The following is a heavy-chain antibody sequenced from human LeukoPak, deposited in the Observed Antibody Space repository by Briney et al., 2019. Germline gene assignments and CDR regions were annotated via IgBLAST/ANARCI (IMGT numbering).Heavy chain of an antibody. V-gene: IGHV4-59*01. J-gene: IGHJ4*02. CDR1: GGSISSYY. CDR3: ARSLPGVVGAADF. Sequence: PSETLSLTCTVSGGSISSYYWSWIRQPPGKGLEWIGYIYYSGSTNYNPSLKSRLTFSVDTSKNHFSLKVTSMTAADTGVYYCARSLPGVVGAADFWGQGTLVTVSA. CDR2: IYYSGST. D-gene: IGHD2-2*01.